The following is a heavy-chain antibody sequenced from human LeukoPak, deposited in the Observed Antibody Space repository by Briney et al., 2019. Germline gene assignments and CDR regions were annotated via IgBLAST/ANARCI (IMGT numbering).Heavy chain of an antibody. D-gene: IGHD2-2*01. Sequence: ASVKVSCMASRYTFTSYYLHWVRPAPGPGGEWMGGINPIIGTANYAQKYQGRVTITTDESTSTAYMEMSSLRSEDTAVYYCARGKDIVVVPAAKVCIYYYYMDVWGKGTTVTVSS. V-gene: IGHV1-69*05. J-gene: IGHJ6*03. CDR2: INPIIGTA. CDR1: RYTFTSYY. CDR3: ARGKDIVVVPAAKVCIYYYYMDV.